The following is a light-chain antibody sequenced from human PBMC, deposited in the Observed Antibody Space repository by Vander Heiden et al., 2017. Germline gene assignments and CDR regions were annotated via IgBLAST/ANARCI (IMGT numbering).Light chain of an antibody. J-gene: IGKJ2*01. CDR1: QTVNTY. CDR2: AAS. Sequence: DIKLTQSPSSLSASVGDRVTITCRASQTVNTYLDWYQHKPGKAPNLLIYAASRLPSGVPSRFSGSGSGTDFALTINSLQPEDFATYYCQQSYSIFKTFGQGTKLEIK. V-gene: IGKV1-39*01. CDR3: QQSYSIFKT.